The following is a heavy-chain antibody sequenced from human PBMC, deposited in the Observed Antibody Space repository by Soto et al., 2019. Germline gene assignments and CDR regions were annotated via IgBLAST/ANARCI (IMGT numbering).Heavy chain of an antibody. J-gene: IGHJ4*02. CDR2: IFWDADK. D-gene: IGHD5-12*01. V-gene: IGHV2-5*02. CDR1: GFSLSTSGVG. Sequence: QITLKESGPTLVKPTQTLTLTCTFSGFSLSTSGVGVGWVRQPPGKALEWLAPIFWDADKPYSPSRKSRVTIPNNITKNQVVLKMTHMDRVDTATYYCAHRDGYNYYHFEYWGQGTLVTVSS. CDR3: AHRDGYNYYHFEY.